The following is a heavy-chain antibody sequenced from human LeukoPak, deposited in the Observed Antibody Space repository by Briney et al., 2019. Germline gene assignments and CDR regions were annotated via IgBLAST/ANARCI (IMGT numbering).Heavy chain of an antibody. Sequence: PSQTLSLTCAVSGGSISSGGYSWSWIRQPPGKGLEWIGYIYHSGSTYYNPSLTSRVTISVDRSKNQFSLKLSSVTAADTAVYYCARDGGRDYYDSSGYYYVGAFDIWGQGTMVTVSS. D-gene: IGHD3-22*01. CDR2: IYHSGST. CDR1: GGSISSGGYS. CDR3: ARDGGRDYYDSSGYYYVGAFDI. V-gene: IGHV4-30-2*01. J-gene: IGHJ3*02.